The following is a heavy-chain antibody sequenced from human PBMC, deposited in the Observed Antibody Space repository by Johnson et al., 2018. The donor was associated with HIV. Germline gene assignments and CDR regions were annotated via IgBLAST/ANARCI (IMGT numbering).Heavy chain of an antibody. V-gene: IGHV3-30*02. J-gene: IGHJ3*02. D-gene: IGHD6-13*01. CDR3: ANLGYSSSWDYDGFDI. CDR2: IPYDGSYK. CDR1: GFTFSTYG. Sequence: QVQLVESGGGVVQPGGSLRLSCAASGFTFSTYGMHWVRQAPGKGLEWVAFIPYDGSYKYYAASVRGRFTISRDNSKNTLSLQMNSLRAEDTAVYYCANLGYSSSWDYDGFDIWGQGTMVTVSS.